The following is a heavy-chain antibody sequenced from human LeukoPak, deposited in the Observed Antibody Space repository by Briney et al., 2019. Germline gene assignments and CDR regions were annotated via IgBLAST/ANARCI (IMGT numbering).Heavy chain of an antibody. V-gene: IGHV3-21*01. CDR3: ARRTSYYFDY. CDR2: ISSSGSYI. Sequence: GGSLRLSCAASGFTFSSYSMNWVRQAPGKGLEWVSSISSSGSYIYYADSVKGRFTISRDNAKNSLYLQMNSLRAEDTAVYYCARRTSYYFDYWGQGTLVTVSS. CDR1: GFTFSSYS. J-gene: IGHJ4*02.